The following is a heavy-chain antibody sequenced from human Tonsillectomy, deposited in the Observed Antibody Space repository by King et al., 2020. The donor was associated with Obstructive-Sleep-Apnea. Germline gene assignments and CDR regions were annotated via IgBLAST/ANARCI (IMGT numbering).Heavy chain of an antibody. Sequence: QLVQSGAEVKKPGSSVKVSCKASVGTYSSYAISWVRQAPGQGLEWMGGIIPILGIANYAQKFQGRVTITADKSTSTAYMELSSLRSEDTAVYYCARDDYYGSGSYYSYYYGMDVWGQGTTVTVSS. CDR3: ARDDYYGSGSYYSYYYGMDV. V-gene: IGHV1-69*10. D-gene: IGHD3-10*01. CDR1: VGTYSSYA. CDR2: IIPILGIA. J-gene: IGHJ6*02.